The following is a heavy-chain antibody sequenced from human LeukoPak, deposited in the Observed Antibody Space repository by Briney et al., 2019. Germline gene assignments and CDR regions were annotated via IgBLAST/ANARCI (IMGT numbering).Heavy chain of an antibody. J-gene: IGHJ4*02. CDR1: GGSMSSSGYY. CDR2: IYYSGST. Sequence: SETLSLTCTVSGGSMSSSGYYSGWIRQPPGKGLEWIGSIYYSGSTYYNPSLRSRVTISVDRTKNQFSLKVSSVTAADTAVYYCARDSTTTVIHTWGQGTLVTVSS. V-gene: IGHV4-39*07. D-gene: IGHD1-1*01. CDR3: ARDSTTTVIHT.